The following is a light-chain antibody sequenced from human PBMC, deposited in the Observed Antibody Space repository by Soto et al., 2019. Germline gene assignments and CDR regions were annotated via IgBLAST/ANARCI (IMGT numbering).Light chain of an antibody. CDR2: SNN. CDR1: SSNIGSNT. J-gene: IGLJ1*01. V-gene: IGLV1-44*01. Sequence: QSVLTQPPSASGTPGQMVTISCSGSSSNIGSNTVNWYQQLPGTAPKLLIYSNNQRPSGVPDRFSGSKSGTSASLAISGLQSEDEADYYCAAWDDSLNGRVFGTGTKLTVL. CDR3: AAWDDSLNGRV.